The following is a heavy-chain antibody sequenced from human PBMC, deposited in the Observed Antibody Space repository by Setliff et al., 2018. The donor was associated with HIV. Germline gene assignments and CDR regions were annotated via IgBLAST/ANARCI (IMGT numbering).Heavy chain of an antibody. J-gene: IGHJ4*02. V-gene: IGHV4-39*07. Sequence: SETLSLTCTVSGGSISSSSYYWGWIRRPPGKGLEWIGSIYYSGSTYYNPSLKSRVTISVDTSKNQFSLKLSSVTAADTAVYYCARASTRIGYDSSGYPFDYWGQGTLVTV. CDR2: IYYSGST. CDR3: ARASTRIGYDSSGYPFDY. CDR1: GGSISSSSYY. D-gene: IGHD3-22*01.